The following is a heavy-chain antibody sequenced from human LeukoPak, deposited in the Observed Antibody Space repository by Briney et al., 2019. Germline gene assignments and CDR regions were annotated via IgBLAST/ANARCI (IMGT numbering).Heavy chain of an antibody. CDR1: GGSSNNYY. CDR3: ARGPTRYYFDY. Sequence: SETLSLTCTVSGGSSNNYYWSWIRQPPGKGLEWIAYIYYSGSTNCNPSLKSRVTISIDTSKNQFSLKLSSVTAADTAVYYCARGPTRYYFDYWSQGTPVTVSS. J-gene: IGHJ4*02. V-gene: IGHV4-59*01. CDR2: IYYSGST. D-gene: IGHD3-9*01.